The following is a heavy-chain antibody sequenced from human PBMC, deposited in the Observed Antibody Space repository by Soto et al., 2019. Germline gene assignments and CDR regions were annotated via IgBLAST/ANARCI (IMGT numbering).Heavy chain of an antibody. CDR3: ARDIAAAGGRDY. Sequence: QVQLVESGGGLVKPGGSLRLSCAASGFTFSDYYMTWIRQGPGKGLEWISYISSNGNTIYYADSVKGRFTISRDNAKNSLYLQMNSLRAEDTAVYYCARDIAAAGGRDYGGQGTLVTVSS. CDR1: GFTFSDYY. CDR2: ISSNGNTI. V-gene: IGHV3-11*01. D-gene: IGHD6-13*01. J-gene: IGHJ4*02.